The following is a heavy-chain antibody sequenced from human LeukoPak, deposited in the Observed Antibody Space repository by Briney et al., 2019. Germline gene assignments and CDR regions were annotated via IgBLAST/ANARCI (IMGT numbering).Heavy chain of an antibody. D-gene: IGHD2-2*01. V-gene: IGHV4-4*07. CDR3: ARGLVPAANPWTGPNLYYYYYYMDV. Sequence: SETLSLTCTVSGGSISSYYWSWIRQPAGKGLEWIGRIYTSGSTNYNPSLKSRVTMSVDTSKNQFSLKLSSVTAADTAVYYCARGLVPAANPWTGPNLYYYYYYMDVWGKGTTVTISS. J-gene: IGHJ6*03. CDR1: GGSISSYY. CDR2: IYTSGST.